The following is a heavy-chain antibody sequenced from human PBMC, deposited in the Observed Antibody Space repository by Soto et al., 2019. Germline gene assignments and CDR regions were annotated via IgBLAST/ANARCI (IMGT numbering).Heavy chain of an antibody. Sequence: EVQLVESGGGLIQPGGSLRLSCAVSGFTVSNNYMSWVRQAPGKGLEGVSVIYSGGYTAYGDSVKGRFTISRDNSKNTLYFQMNTPGPAAPAVFYGATDRGGGGYWGQGTLVTVSS. CDR3: ATDRGGGGY. CDR2: IYSGGYT. D-gene: IGHD3-10*01. CDR1: GFTVSNNY. V-gene: IGHV3-53*01. J-gene: IGHJ4*02.